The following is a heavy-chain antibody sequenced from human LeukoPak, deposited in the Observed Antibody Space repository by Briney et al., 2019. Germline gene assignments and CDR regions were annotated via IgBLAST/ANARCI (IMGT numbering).Heavy chain of an antibody. CDR3: ARYYYYGMDV. V-gene: IGHV4-59*01. CDR2: IYYSGST. J-gene: IGHJ6*02. Sequence: PSETLSLTCTVSGGSISSYYWSWIRQPPGKGLEWIGYIYYSGSTNYNPSLKSRVTISVDTSKNQFSLKLSSVTAADTVVYYCARYYYYGMDVWGQGTTVTVSS. CDR1: GGSISSYY.